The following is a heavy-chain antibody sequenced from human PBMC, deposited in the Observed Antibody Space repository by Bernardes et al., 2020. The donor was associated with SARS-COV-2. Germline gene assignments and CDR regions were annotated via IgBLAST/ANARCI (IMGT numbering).Heavy chain of an antibody. D-gene: IGHD1-1*01. V-gene: IGHV3-23*01. J-gene: IGHJ4*02. CDR1: GLTFANYA. CDR2: ISAVGETT. CDR3: AKGLGGTIPTSRYSDF. Sequence: GRSLRLSCAASGLTFANYAMNWVRQAPGKGLEWVSIISAVGETTYYADSVKGRLTISRDNSKNTLYLQVNSLKAEETAVYYCAKGLGGTIPTSRYSDFWGQGALVTVSS.